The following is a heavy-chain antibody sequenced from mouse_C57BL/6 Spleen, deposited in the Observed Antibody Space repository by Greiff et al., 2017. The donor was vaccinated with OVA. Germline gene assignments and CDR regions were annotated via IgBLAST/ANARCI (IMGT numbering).Heavy chain of an antibody. CDR3: GSSTVVYCDY. CDR2: INPSDSCT. V-gene: IGHV1-50*01. CDR1: GYTFTGYW. D-gene: IGHD1-1*01. J-gene: IGHJ2*01. Sequence: QVQLQQPGAELVKPGASVKLSCKASGYTFTGYWMQWVKQRPGQGLEWIGEINPSDSCTNYNQKFKGKATLTVDTSSSTAYMQLSSLTSEDAAVYYGGSSTVVYCDYWGQGTTLTVSS.